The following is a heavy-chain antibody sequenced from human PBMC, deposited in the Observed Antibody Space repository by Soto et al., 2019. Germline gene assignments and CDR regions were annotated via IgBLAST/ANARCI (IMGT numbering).Heavy chain of an antibody. J-gene: IGHJ6*02. CDR3: ARDLWRITTFSTQLRGMDV. D-gene: IGHD3-3*01. V-gene: IGHV1-46*01. Sequence: ASVKVSCKASGYTFTSYYMHWVRQAPGQGLEWMGVINPSGGSTSCAQKFQGRVTMTRDTSTSTVYMELSSLRSEDTAVYYCARDLWRITTFSTQLRGMDVWGQGTTVTVSS. CDR2: INPSGGST. CDR1: GYTFTSYY.